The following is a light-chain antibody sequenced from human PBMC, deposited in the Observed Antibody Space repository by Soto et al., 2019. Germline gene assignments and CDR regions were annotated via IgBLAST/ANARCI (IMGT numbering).Light chain of an antibody. CDR1: QSVRSN. CDR3: QQYNDWPLT. Sequence: EIVMTQSPVTRSVSPGERATLSCRASQSVRSNLAWYQQKPGQAPSLLIYGAFTRATGIPTRFSGTGSGTEFTLTISSLQSEDFALYYCQQYNDWPLTFGQGTKVDIK. CDR2: GAF. V-gene: IGKV3-15*01. J-gene: IGKJ1*01.